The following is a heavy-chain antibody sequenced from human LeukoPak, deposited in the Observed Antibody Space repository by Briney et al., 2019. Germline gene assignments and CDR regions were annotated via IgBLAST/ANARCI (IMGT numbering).Heavy chain of an antibody. CDR3: ASLYGSSWYYFDY. V-gene: IGHV4-39*01. Sequence: RSSETLSLTCTVSGGSISSSSYYWGWIRQPPGKGLEWIGSIYYSGSTYYNPSLKSRVTISVDTSKNQFSLKLSSVTAADTAVYYCASLYGSSWYYFDYWGQGTLVTVSS. CDR1: GGSISSSSYY. CDR2: IYYSGST. D-gene: IGHD6-13*01. J-gene: IGHJ4*02.